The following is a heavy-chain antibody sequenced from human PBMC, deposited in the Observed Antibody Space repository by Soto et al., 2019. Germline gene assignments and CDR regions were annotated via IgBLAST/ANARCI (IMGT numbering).Heavy chain of an antibody. Sequence: SETLSLTCTVSGGSISSSSYYWGWIRQPPGKGLEWIGSIYYGGSTYYNPSLKSRVTISVDTSKNQFSLKLSSVTAADTAVYYCAKDIVATSKNYYYYGMDVWGQGTTVTVSS. CDR3: AKDIVATSKNYYYYGMDV. CDR1: GGSISSSSYY. V-gene: IGHV4-39*02. CDR2: IYYGGST. D-gene: IGHD5-12*01. J-gene: IGHJ6*02.